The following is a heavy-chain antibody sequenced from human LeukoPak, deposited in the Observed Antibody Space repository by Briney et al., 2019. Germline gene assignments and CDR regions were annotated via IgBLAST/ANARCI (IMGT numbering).Heavy chain of an antibody. CDR3: AKGSSGSGARALDY. CDR1: GFTFSSYA. D-gene: IGHD3-10*01. J-gene: IGHJ4*02. CDR2: ISGSGGST. Sequence: GGSLRLSCAASGFTFSSYAMSWVRQAPGKGLEWVSAISGSGGSTYYADPVKGRFTISRDNSKNTLYLQMNSLRAEDTAVYYCAKGSSGSGARALDYWGQGTLVTVSS. V-gene: IGHV3-23*01.